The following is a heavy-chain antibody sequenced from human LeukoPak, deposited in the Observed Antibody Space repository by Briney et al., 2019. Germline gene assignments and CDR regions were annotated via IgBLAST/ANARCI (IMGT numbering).Heavy chain of an antibody. D-gene: IGHD1-26*01. CDR3: ARDSRRELLHAFDI. Sequence: SETLSLTCTVSGGSISTYYWSWIRQPPGKGLEWIAYIDYSASTNYNPSLKSRVTISVDTSENQFSLKLISVTAADTAVYYCARDSRRELLHAFDIWGQGTMVTVSS. CDR1: GGSISTYY. J-gene: IGHJ3*02. CDR2: IDYSAST. V-gene: IGHV4-59*01.